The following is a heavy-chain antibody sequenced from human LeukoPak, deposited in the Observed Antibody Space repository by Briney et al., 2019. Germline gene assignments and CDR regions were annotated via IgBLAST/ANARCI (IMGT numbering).Heavy chain of an antibody. CDR2: IYGGGST. Sequence: PGGSLRLSCAASGFTFSSYAMSWVRQAPGKGLEWVSTIYGGGSTYYADSVKGRFTISRDNSKNTLSLQMNSLRAEDTAVYYCARALLPDDAFDIWGQGTMVTVSS. D-gene: IGHD3-22*01. CDR1: GFTFSSYA. CDR3: ARALLPDDAFDI. V-gene: IGHV3-53*01. J-gene: IGHJ3*02.